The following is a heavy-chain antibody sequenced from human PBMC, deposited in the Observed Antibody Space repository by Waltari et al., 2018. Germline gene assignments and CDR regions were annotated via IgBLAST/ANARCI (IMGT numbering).Heavy chain of an antibody. V-gene: IGHV4-59*01. J-gene: IGHJ4*02. CDR2: IYFSGST. CDR1: GGSLRGYY. Sequence: QVQLQESVPGLVKPSETLSLTCTVSGGSLRGYYWTWIRQPPGKGLEWIGYIYFSGSTNYNPSLKSRLTMSVDTSKNQFSLKLTSVTAADTAVYYCARRSGNYGQDFDYWGQGILVTVSS. CDR3: ARRSGNYGQDFDY. D-gene: IGHD1-7*01.